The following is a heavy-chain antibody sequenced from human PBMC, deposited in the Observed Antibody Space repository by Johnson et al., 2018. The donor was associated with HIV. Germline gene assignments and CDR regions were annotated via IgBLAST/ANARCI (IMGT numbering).Heavy chain of an antibody. D-gene: IGHD6-13*01. J-gene: IGHJ3*02. V-gene: IGHV3-30*04. CDR2: ISYDGSNK. CDR1: GFTFTTYI. CDR3: VRPAAAGRDDAFDI. Sequence: QMLLVESGGGVVQPGRSLRLSCAPSGFTFTTYIMHWVRQAPGKGLEWVALISYDGSNKYYADSVKGRFTISRDNSKNTLYLQMNSLRAEDTAVYYCVRPAAAGRDDAFDIWGQGTMVTVSS.